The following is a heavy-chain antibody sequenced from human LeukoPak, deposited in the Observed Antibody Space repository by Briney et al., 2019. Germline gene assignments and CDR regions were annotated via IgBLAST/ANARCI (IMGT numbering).Heavy chain of an antibody. Sequence: SVKVSCKASGGTFSSYAISWVRQAPGQGLEWMGRIIPIFGTANYAQKFQGRVTITADESMSTAYMELSSLRSEDTAVYYCARELRFLVGTPQTDGENWFDPWGQGTPVTVSS. CDR3: ARELRFLVGTPQTDGENWFDP. J-gene: IGHJ5*02. CDR2: IIPIFGTA. V-gene: IGHV1-69*01. CDR1: GGTFSSYA. D-gene: IGHD3-3*01.